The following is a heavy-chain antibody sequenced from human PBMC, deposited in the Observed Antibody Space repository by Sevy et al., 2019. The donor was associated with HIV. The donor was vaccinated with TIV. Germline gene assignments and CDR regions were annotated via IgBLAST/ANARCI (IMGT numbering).Heavy chain of an antibody. CDR3: ARDNRGIRKLHYYYYGMDV. J-gene: IGHJ6*02. V-gene: IGHV3-7*01. D-gene: IGHD5-18*01. CDR1: GFTFSSYW. Sequence: GGSLRLSCAASGFTFSSYWMSWVRQAPGKGLEWVANIKQDGSEKYYVDSVKGRFTISRYNAKNSLYLQMNSLRAEDTAVYYCARDNRGIRKLHYYYYGMDVWGQGTTVTVSS. CDR2: IKQDGSEK.